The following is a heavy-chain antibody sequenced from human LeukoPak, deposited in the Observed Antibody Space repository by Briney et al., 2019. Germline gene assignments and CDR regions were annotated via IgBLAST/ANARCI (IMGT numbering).Heavy chain of an antibody. D-gene: IGHD3-16*01. V-gene: IGHV4-61*02. Sequence: SETLSLTCTVSGGSISSDRFYWAWVRQPAGKGLGWIGRIKSSNTNYNPSLKSRVSISLDTSTNQFSLKLSSLTAADTAVYYCARVPDWTYVPDYWGQGTLVTVSS. CDR3: ARVPDWTYVPDY. CDR2: IKSSNT. J-gene: IGHJ4*02. CDR1: GGSISSDRFY.